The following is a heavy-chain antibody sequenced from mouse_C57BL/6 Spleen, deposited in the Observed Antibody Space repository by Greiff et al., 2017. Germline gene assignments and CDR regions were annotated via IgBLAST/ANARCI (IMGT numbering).Heavy chain of an antibody. CDR2: ILPGSGST. V-gene: IGHV1-9*01. CDR3: AGYGSSYGGVAY. Sequence: VQLQQSGAELMKPGASVKLSCKATGYTFTGYWIEWVKQRPGHGLEWIGEILPGSGSTNSNEKFKGKATFTADTSSNTAYMQLSGLTTEDSAIYYCAGYGSSYGGVAYWGQGTLVTVSA. CDR1: GYTFTGYW. J-gene: IGHJ3*01. D-gene: IGHD1-1*01.